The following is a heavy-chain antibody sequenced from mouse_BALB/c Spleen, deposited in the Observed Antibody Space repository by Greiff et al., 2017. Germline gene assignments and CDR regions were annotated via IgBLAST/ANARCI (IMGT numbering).Heavy chain of an antibody. J-gene: IGHJ3*01. Sequence: EVKLVESGPGLVKPSQSLSLTCTVTGYSITSDYAWNWIRQFPGNKLEWMGYMSYSGSTSYNPSLKSRISITRDTSKNQFFLQLNSVTTEDTATYYCARSSYGNYWFAYWGQGTLVTVSA. CDR2: MSYSGST. V-gene: IGHV3-2*02. D-gene: IGHD2-10*01. CDR1: GYSITSDYA. CDR3: ARSSYGNYWFAY.